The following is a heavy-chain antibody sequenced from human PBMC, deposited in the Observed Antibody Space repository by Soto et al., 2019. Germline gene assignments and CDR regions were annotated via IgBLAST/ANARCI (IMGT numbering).Heavy chain of an antibody. V-gene: IGHV3-21*01. J-gene: IGHJ3*02. D-gene: IGHD1-7*01. CDR3: GRVVTGTPAAFDI. CDR2: ISSSSSYI. CDR1: GFTFRSYS. Sequence: PGGSLRLACAASGFTFRSYSMDWVRQAPGKGLEWVSSISSSSSYIYYADSVKGRFTISRDNAKNSLHRQMNSLRAEDTAVYYCGRVVTGTPAAFDIWGQGTMVTVSS.